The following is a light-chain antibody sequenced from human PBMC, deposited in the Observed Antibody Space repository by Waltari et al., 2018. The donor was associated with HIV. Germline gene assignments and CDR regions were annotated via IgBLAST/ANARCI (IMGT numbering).Light chain of an antibody. V-gene: IGLV4-69*01. CDR1: SGRSIYA. CDR2: LNSDGRH. CDR3: QTWDTGIRV. Sequence: QVVLTQSPSASASLGASVKLTCTLSSGRSIYAIAWHQLQPGKGPRYLMKLNSDGRHTKGDGIPDRFSGSSSGAERHLTISSLQSEDEADYYCQTWDTGIRVFGGGTKLTVL. J-gene: IGLJ3*02.